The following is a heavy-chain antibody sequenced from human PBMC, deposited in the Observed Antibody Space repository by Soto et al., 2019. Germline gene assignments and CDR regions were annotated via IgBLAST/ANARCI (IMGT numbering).Heavy chain of an antibody. CDR2: IKQDGSEK. CDR3: ARDVMGWLLYRYSISYYGMDV. D-gene: IGHD3-3*01. CDR1: GFTFSSYW. V-gene: IGHV3-7*03. Sequence: EVQLVESGGGLVQPGGSLRLSCAASGFTFSSYWMSWVRQAPGKGLEWVANIKQDGSEKYYVDSVKGRFTISRDNAKNSLYLQMNSLRAEDTAVYYCARDVMGWLLYRYSISYYGMDVW. J-gene: IGHJ6*01.